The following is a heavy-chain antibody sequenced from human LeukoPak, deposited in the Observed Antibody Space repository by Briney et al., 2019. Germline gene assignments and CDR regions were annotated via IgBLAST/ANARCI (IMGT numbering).Heavy chain of an antibody. Sequence: GSLKLSFAASGFTLRSYSMNLVPQAPGKGLEWVSSLSSSSSYIYYADSVKGRFTISRDNAKNSLYLQMNSLRAEDTAVYYCARISVAYCGGDCYSGFDPWGQGTLVTVSS. J-gene: IGHJ5*02. CDR2: LSSSSSYI. CDR3: ARISVAYCGGDCYSGFDP. D-gene: IGHD2-21*02. CDR1: GFTLRSYS. V-gene: IGHV3-21*01.